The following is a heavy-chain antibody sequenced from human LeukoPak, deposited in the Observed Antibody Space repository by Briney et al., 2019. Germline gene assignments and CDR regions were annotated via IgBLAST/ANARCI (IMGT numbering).Heavy chain of an antibody. CDR2: INSDGSST. Sequence: GGSLRLSCAASGFTFSKFWMHWVRQVPGKGLVWVSRINSDGSSTVYADSVKGPFTISKDNAKNTLYLQITSLTAEDTAVYYCVRPSYGGDLPPRWGQGTLVTVSS. CDR1: GFTFSKFW. D-gene: IGHD3-16*01. CDR3: VRPSYGGDLPPR. J-gene: IGHJ4*02. V-gene: IGHV3-74*01.